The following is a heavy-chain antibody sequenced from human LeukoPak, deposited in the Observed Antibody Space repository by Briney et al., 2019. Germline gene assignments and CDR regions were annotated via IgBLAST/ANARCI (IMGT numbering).Heavy chain of an antibody. CDR3: ARGGAYSSSWTYFDY. CDR1: GGTFSSYA. Sequence: GASVKVSCRASGGTFSSYAINWVRQAPGQGLEWMGGIIPIFGTANYAQKFQGRGTITADESTSTAYMERSSLRSEDTAVYYCARGGAYSSSWTYFDYWGPGTLVTVSS. D-gene: IGHD6-13*01. J-gene: IGHJ4*02. V-gene: IGHV1-69*13. CDR2: IIPIFGTA.